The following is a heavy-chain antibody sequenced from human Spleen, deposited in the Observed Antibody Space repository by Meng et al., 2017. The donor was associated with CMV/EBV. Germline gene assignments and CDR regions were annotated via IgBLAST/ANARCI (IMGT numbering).Heavy chain of an antibody. CDR3: ARAVTGGCGSSSCHYHYGLDV. J-gene: IGHJ6*02. CDR1: GDSIDSYY. D-gene: IGHD6-13*01. CDR2: VYYSGST. Sequence: GSLRLSCTVSGDSIDSYYWSWIRQPPEKGLEWIGNVYYSGSTTYNLSLKSRVTISVDTSKKQFSLRLSSVTAADTAVYFCARAVTGGCGSSSCHYHYGLDVWGQGTTVTVSS. V-gene: IGHV4-59*01.